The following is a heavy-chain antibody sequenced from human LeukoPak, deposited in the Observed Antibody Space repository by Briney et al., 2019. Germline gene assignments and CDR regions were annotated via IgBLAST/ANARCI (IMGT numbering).Heavy chain of an antibody. Sequence: GGSLRLSCAASGFTFSSYAMSWVRQAPGKGLEWVAVISYDGSNKYYADSVKGRFTISRDNAKNSLYLQMNSLRAEDTAVYYCARDIVAAGLFFDYWGQGTPVTVSS. D-gene: IGHD1-26*01. CDR2: ISYDGSNK. CDR3: ARDIVAAGLFFDY. CDR1: GFTFSSYA. J-gene: IGHJ4*02. V-gene: IGHV3-30-3*01.